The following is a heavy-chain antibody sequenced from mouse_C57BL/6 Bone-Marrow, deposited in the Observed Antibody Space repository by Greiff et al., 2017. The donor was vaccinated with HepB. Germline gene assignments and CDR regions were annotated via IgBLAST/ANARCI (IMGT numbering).Heavy chain of an antibody. Sequence: VQLQQSGAELARPGASVKLSCKASGYTFTSYGISWVKQRTGQGLEWIGEIYPRSGNTYYNEKFKGKATLTADKSSSTAYMKLGSLTSEDSAVYFCAREGYYGSSDYWGQGTTLTVSS. D-gene: IGHD1-1*01. CDR1: GYTFTSYG. V-gene: IGHV1-81*01. CDR2: IYPRSGNT. J-gene: IGHJ2*01. CDR3: AREGYYGSSDY.